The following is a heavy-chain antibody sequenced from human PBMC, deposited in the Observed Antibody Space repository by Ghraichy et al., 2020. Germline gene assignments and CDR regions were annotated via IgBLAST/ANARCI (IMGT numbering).Heavy chain of an antibody. CDR2: IHWDDNK. CDR3: ARTRRSGYDLLNGYHYGMDL. V-gene: IGHV2-70*01. D-gene: IGHD3-3*01. CDR1: GFSLSTGGMC. J-gene: IGHJ6*02. Sequence: SGPTLVKPTQTLTLTCTFSGFSLSTGGMCVSWIRQPPGKALEWLAVIHWDDNKSYSTSLKTRLTISKDSSKNQVVLTMTNMDPVDTATYYCARTRRSGYDLLNGYHYGMDLWGQGTTVTVSS.